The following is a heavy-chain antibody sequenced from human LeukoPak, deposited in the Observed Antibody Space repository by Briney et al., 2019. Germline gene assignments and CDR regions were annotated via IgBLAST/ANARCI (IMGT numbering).Heavy chain of an antibody. D-gene: IGHD2-8*01. J-gene: IGHJ4*02. CDR3: ARGQNGDSFDY. V-gene: IGHV4-59*01. Sequence: PSETLSLTCTVSGGSISSYYWSWIRQPPGKGLEWIGYIYYSGSTNYNPSLKSRVTISVDTSKNQFSLKLGSVTAADTAVYYCARGQNGDSFDYWGQGTLVTVSS. CDR1: GGSISSYY. CDR2: IYYSGST.